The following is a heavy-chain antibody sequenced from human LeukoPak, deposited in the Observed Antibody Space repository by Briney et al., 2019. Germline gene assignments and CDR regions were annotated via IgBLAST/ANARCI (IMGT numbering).Heavy chain of an antibody. D-gene: IGHD5-24*01. CDR1: GFIFRRYW. Sequence: GGSLRLSCATSGFIFRRYWMSWVRQAPGKGLEWVASINQDQSAIFYVDSVKGRFTTSRDNTRNFLFLQMNSLRAEDTAFYYCAKLIRDVTIYDFWGPGSLVTVSS. CDR3: AKLIRDVTIYDF. J-gene: IGHJ4*03. CDR2: INQDQSAI. V-gene: IGHV3-7*01.